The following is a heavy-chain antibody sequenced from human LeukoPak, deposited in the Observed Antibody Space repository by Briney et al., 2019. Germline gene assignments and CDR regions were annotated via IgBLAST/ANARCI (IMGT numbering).Heavy chain of an antibody. D-gene: IGHD2-21*02. CDR1: GLSLSTRGMG. CDR2: IYWNDYK. CDR3: AHRRDYYFDY. Sequence: SGPTLVNPTPTLTLTCTFSGLSLSTRGMGMGRIRQPPGKALEWLALIYWNDYKSYSPSLKSRLTVTKDTSKHQVVLTMTNMDPVDTATYYCAHRRDYYFDYWGQGTLVTVSS. J-gene: IGHJ4*02. V-gene: IGHV2-5*01.